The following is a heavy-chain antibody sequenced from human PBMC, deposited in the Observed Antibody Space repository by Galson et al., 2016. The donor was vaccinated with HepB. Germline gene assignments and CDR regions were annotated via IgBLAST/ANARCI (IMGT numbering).Heavy chain of an antibody. D-gene: IGHD6-13*01. CDR2: IKQDGSEK. CDR1: GFTFSSYS. V-gene: IGHV3-7*03. J-gene: IGHJ4*02. CDR3: ASGSIAAETDY. Sequence: SLRLSCAASGFTFSSYSMTWVRQAPGKGLEWVANIKQDGSEKYYVDSVKGRFTISRDNAKKSLFLQMNSLRVEDTAVYYCASGSIAAETDYWGQGTLVTVSS.